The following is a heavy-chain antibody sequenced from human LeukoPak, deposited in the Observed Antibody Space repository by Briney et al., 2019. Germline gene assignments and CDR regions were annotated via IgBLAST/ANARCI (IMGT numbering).Heavy chain of an antibody. J-gene: IGHJ4*02. Sequence: GASVKVSCKASGYTFTGYYLHWVRQAPGQGLEWVGWINPYSGGTNSAQKFQGRVIMTRDTSISTAYMELSRLGSDDTAVYYCARGGSTDSIHSCGGNCYFLDYWGQGTLVTVSS. CDR2: INPYSGGT. D-gene: IGHD2-21*02. CDR1: GYTFTGYY. V-gene: IGHV1-2*02. CDR3: ARGGSTDSIHSCGGNCYFLDY.